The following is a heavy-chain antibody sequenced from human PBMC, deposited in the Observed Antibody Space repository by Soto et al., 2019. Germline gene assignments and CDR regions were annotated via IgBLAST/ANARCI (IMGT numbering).Heavy chain of an antibody. CDR2: INHSGST. V-gene: IGHV4-34*01. CDR1: GGSFSGYY. Sequence: QVQLQQWGAGLLKPSETLSLTCAVYGGSFSGYYWSWIRQPPGKGLEWIGEINHSGSTNYNPSLKSRVTISVDTSKNQFSLKLSSVTAADTAVYYCARGSPSGGYYRRTKIFDYWGQGTLVTVSS. CDR3: ARGSPSGGYYRRTKIFDY. D-gene: IGHD3-10*01. J-gene: IGHJ4*02.